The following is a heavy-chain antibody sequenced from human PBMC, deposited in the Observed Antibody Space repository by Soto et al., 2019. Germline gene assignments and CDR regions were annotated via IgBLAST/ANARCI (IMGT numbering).Heavy chain of an antibody. CDR3: ARAGSFGVDESFQY. CDR2: ITASNGNA. CDR1: GYTFTNYG. J-gene: IGHJ1*01. Sequence: ASVKVSCKASGYTFTNYGITWVRQAPGQGLEWMGWITASNGNAKYAQKFQGRVTMTWDTSISTAFTELNGLRPDDTAIYFCARAGSFGVDESFQYWGEGSLVTVSS. V-gene: IGHV1-18*01. D-gene: IGHD3-3*02.